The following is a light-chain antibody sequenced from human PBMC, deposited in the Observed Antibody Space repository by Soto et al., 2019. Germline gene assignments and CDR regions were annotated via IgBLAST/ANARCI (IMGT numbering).Light chain of an antibody. V-gene: IGKV1-5*01. CDR3: QQYNSYPWT. CDR1: QSISSW. CDR2: DAS. J-gene: IGKJ1*01. Sequence: DIQITQSRSTLSASVGDRVTITCRSSQSISSWLAWYQQKPGKAPKLLIYDASSLESGVPSRFSGSGSGTEFTLTISSLQPDDFATYYCQQYNSYPWTLGQGTKVDIK.